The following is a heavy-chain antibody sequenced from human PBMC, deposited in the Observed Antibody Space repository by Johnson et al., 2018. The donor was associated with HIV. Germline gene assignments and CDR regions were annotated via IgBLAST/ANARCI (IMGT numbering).Heavy chain of an antibody. J-gene: IGHJ3*01. CDR2: ISPSGDNT. V-gene: IGHV3-23*04. CDR1: GFTFNSDA. Sequence: MQLVESGGGLVQPGGSLRLSCAASGFTFNSDAMSWVRQAPGKGLEWVSSISPSGDNTYYADSVKGRFSISRDNSKLTLYLQMDSLRAEDTAVYYCAKSHATGRFEWFLVSGGEPGAFDLWGQGTMVTVSS. CDR3: AKSHATGRFEWFLVSGGEPGAFDL. D-gene: IGHD3-9*01.